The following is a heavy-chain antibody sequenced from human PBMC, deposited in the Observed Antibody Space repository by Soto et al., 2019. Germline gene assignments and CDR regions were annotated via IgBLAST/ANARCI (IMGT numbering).Heavy chain of an antibody. V-gene: IGHV3-21*06. CDR3: ARARVYATGPLDF. CDR1: GFTFTSYT. J-gene: IGHJ4*02. CDR2: ISSSSDYI. D-gene: IGHD6-13*01. Sequence: SLRLSCAASGFTFTSYTMNLDRQAPGKGLEWVSSISSSSDYIYYADSMKGRVTISRDNAKNSLFLDMNSLTGEDTAVYYCARARVYATGPLDFWGQGTLVTVSS.